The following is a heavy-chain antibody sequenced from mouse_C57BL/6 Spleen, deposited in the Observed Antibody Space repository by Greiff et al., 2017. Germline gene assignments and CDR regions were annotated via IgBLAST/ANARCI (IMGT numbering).Heavy chain of an antibody. CDR3: ARYGELYFDY. J-gene: IGHJ2*01. CDR2: IYPGDGDT. CDR1: GYAFSSSW. Sequence: VKLMESGPELVKPGASVKISCKASGYAFSSSWMNWVKQRPGKGLEWIGRIYPGDGDTNYNGKFKGKATLTADKSSSTAYMQLSSLTSEDSAVYFCARYGELYFDYWGQGTTLTVSS. V-gene: IGHV1-82*01. D-gene: IGHD1-1*02.